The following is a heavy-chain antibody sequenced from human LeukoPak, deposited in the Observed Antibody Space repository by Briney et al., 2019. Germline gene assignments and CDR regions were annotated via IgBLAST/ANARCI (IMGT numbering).Heavy chain of an antibody. CDR3: ARQGAKRPYYDILTSDY. J-gene: IGHJ4*02. CDR1: GFTFSSYW. D-gene: IGHD3-9*01. V-gene: IGHV3-74*01. CDR2: INSDGSNT. Sequence: PGGSLRLSCAASGFTFSSYWMHWVRQAPGKGLVWVSRINSDGSNTSYADSVKGRFTISRDNAKDTLYLQMNGLRAEDTAVYYCARQGAKRPYYDILTSDYWGQGTLVTVSS.